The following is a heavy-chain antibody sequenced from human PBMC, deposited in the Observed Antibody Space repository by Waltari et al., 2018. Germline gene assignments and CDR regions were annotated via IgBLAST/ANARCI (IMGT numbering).Heavy chain of an antibody. V-gene: IGHV3-21*01. J-gene: IGHJ3*02. CDR3: ARGDYGVVGGAFDI. CDR2: ISSSSSYI. D-gene: IGHD4-17*01. CDR1: GFTFSSYS. Sequence: EVQLVESGGGLVKPGGSLRLSCAASGFTFSSYSMNWVRQAPGKGLECVSSISSSSSYIYYADSVKGRFTISRDNAKNSLYLQINSLRAEDTAVYYCARGDYGVVGGAFDIWGQGTMVTVSS.